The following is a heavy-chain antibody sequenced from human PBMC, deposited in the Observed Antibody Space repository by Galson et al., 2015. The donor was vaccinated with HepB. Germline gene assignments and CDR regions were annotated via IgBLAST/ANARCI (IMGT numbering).Heavy chain of an antibody. J-gene: IGHJ4*02. CDR1: GYTFTSYA. V-gene: IGHV1-3*01. Sequence: SVKVSCKASGYTFTSYAMHWVRQAPGQRLEWMGWINAGNGNTKYSQKFQGRVTITRDTSASTAYMELSSLRSEDTAVYYCARDKRDTAMGHHYYFDYWGQGTLVTVSS. CDR2: INAGNGNT. D-gene: IGHD5-18*01. CDR3: ARDKRDTAMGHHYYFDY.